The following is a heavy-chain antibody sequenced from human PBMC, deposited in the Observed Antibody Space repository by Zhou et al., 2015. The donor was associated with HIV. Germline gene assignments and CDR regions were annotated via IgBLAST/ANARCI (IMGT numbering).Heavy chain of an antibody. V-gene: IGHV1-69*01. CDR2: IIPIFGTA. CDR3: ATTAQYSSGWSRGGYFQH. D-gene: IGHD6-19*01. J-gene: IGHJ1*01. Sequence: QVQLVQSGAEVKKPGSSVKVSCKASGGTFSSYAISWVRQAPGQGLEWMGGIIPIFGTANYAQKFQGRVTITADESTSTAYMELSSLRSEDTAVYYCATTAQYSSGWSRGGYFQHWGQGTLVTVSS. CDR1: GGTFSSYA.